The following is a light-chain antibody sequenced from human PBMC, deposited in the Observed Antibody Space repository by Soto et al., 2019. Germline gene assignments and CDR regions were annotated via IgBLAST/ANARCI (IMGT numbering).Light chain of an antibody. CDR3: QQYGSSPST. J-gene: IGKJ4*01. CDR2: GAS. V-gene: IGKV3-20*01. Sequence: EIVLTQSPGTLSLSPGERATLSCRASQSVSSSYLAWYQQKPGQAPRLLIYGASSRAAGVPDRFNGGGSGTDFTLTISRLEPEDFAVYYCQQYGSSPSTFGGGTKGEI. CDR1: QSVSSSY.